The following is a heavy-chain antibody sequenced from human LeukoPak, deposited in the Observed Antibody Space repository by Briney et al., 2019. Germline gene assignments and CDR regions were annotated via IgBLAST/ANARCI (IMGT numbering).Heavy chain of an antibody. CDR2: IHYSGST. Sequence: PSETLSLTCTVSGGSISSGDYYWSWIRQPRGKGLEWIGYIHYSGSTYYNPSLKSRVTISVDTSKNQFSLKLSSVTAADTAVYYCARGEVDTAMTPGDYFDYWGQGTLVTVSS. V-gene: IGHV4-30-4*01. D-gene: IGHD5-18*01. CDR1: GGSISSGDYY. J-gene: IGHJ4*02. CDR3: ARGEVDTAMTPGDYFDY.